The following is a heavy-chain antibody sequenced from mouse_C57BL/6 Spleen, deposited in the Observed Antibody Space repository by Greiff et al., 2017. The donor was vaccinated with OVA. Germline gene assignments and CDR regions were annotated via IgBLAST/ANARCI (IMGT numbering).Heavy chain of an antibody. CDR2: IWGDGST. J-gene: IGHJ1*03. D-gene: IGHD1-1*01. CDR1: GFSFTSYG. V-gene: IGHV2-3*01. CDR3: AKPANYYGSSPVDV. Sequence: VQLQESGPGLVAPSQSLSITCTVSGFSFTSYGVSWVRQPPGKGLEWLGVIWGDGSTNYHSALISRLSLSKDNSESQVFLKLNSLQTEDTATYYCAKPANYYGSSPVDVWGTGTTVTVSS.